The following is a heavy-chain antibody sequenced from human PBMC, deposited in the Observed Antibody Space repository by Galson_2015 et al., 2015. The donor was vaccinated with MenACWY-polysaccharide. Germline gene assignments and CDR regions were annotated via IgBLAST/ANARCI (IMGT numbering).Heavy chain of an antibody. V-gene: IGHV3-33*01. D-gene: IGHD3-16*02. CDR2: IWNDGSNK. J-gene: IGHJ4*02. CDR3: ASGRGEVSDTTSYFDY. CDR1: RFTFSSYG. Sequence: SLRLSCAASRFTFSSYGMHWVRQAPGKGLEWVAIIWNDGSNKYYADSVKGRFTISRDNNKNTLYLQMNSLRADDKAVYYCASGRGEVSDTTSYFDYWGRGTLVTVSS.